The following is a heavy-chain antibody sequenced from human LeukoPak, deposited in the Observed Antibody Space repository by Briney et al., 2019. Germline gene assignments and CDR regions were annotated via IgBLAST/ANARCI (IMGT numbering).Heavy chain of an antibody. D-gene: IGHD6-19*01. V-gene: IGHV5-51*01. J-gene: IGHJ4*02. CDR3: ARHPSYTSGWPLDY. CDR1: GYIFTSSW. Sequence: GESLKISCKGSGYIFTSSWIGWVRQMPGKGLEWMGIIYLGDSDTRYSPSFQGQVTISADKSISTAYLQWSSLKASDTAMYYCARHPSYTSGWPLDYWGQGTLVTVSS. CDR2: IYLGDSDT.